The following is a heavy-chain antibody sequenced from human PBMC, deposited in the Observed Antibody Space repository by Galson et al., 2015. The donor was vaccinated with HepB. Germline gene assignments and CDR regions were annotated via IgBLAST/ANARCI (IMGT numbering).Heavy chain of an antibody. CDR1: GFSFDNYG. Sequence: SLRLSCAGSGFSFDNYGMTWVRQAPGKGLEWVSGINLDGGSTAYADSVKGRFTISRDNAKNSLYLQMNNLRAEDTAFYHCARTMGGGWYNAFDFWGQGTMVTVSS. D-gene: IGHD6-19*01. CDR2: INLDGGST. J-gene: IGHJ3*01. V-gene: IGHV3-20*01. CDR3: ARTMGGGWYNAFDF.